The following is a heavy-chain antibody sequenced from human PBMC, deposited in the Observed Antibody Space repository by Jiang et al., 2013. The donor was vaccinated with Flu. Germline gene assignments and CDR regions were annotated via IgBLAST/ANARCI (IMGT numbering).Heavy chain of an antibody. J-gene: IGHJ4*02. V-gene: IGHV1-18*04. D-gene: IGHD3-22*01. CDR3: ASPYYDSSGYYHALFDY. CDR1: GYTFTSYG. CDR2: ISAYNGNT. Sequence: SGAEVKKPGASVKVSCKASGYTFTSYGISWARQAPGQGLEWMGWISAYNGNTNYAQKLQGRVTMTTDTSTSTAYMELRSLRSDDTAVYYCASPYYDSSGYYHALFDYWGQGTLVTVSS.